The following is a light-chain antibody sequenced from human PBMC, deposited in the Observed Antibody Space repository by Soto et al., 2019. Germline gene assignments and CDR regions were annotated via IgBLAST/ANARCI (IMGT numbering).Light chain of an antibody. CDR3: QQYDNLPLT. CDR2: DAS. J-gene: IGKJ4*01. CDR1: QDIKNY. V-gene: IGKV1-33*01. Sequence: DIQITQSPSSLSSSVGDRVTITFQASQDIKNYLNWYQQKSGKAPKLLIYDASDLEAGVPSRFSGSGSGTDFTYTINSLQPEDIATYYCQQYDNLPLTFGGGTKVDIK.